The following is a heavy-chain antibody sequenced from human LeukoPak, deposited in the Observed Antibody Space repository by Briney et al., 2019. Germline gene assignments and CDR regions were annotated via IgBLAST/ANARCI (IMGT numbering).Heavy chain of an antibody. J-gene: IGHJ4*02. CDR1: GGTFSSYA. CDR2: IIPIFGTA. Sequence: SVTVSCTASGGTFSSYAISWVRQAPGQGLEWMGGIIPIFGTANYAQKFQGRVTITADETTSTAYMELSSLRSEDMAVYYCASCYYDSSGYYLPTRLWGQGTLVTVSS. CDR3: ASCYYDSSGYYLPTRL. D-gene: IGHD3-22*01. V-gene: IGHV1-69*13.